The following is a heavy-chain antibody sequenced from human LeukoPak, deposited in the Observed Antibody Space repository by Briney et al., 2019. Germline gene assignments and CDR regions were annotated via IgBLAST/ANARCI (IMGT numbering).Heavy chain of an antibody. D-gene: IGHD2-15*01. V-gene: IGHV4-34*01. J-gene: IGHJ6*03. CDR2: INHSGST. CDR3: ARGRGYCSGGSCYAFYYYYYMDV. Sequence: SETLSLTCAVYGGSFSGCYWSWIRQPPGKGLEWIGEINHSGSTNYNPSLKSRVTISVDTSKNQFSLKLSSVTAADTAVYYCARGRGYCSGGSCYAFYYYYYMDVWGKGTTVTVSS. CDR1: GGSFSGCY.